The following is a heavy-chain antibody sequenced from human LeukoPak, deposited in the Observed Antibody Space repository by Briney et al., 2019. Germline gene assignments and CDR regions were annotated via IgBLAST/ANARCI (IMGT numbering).Heavy chain of an antibody. CDR3: ARDSPPDSSGYYYVSGAFDI. J-gene: IGHJ3*02. Sequence: SETLSRTCTVSGGSISSYYWSWIRQPPGKGLEWIGYIYYSGSTNYNPSLKSRVTISVDTSKNQFSLKLSSVTAADTAVYYCARDSPPDSSGYYYVSGAFDIWGQGTMVTVSS. CDR2: IYYSGST. V-gene: IGHV4-59*01. D-gene: IGHD3-22*01. CDR1: GGSISSYY.